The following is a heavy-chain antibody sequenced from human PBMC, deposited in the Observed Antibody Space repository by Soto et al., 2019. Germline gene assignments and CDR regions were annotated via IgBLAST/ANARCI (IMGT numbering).Heavy chain of an antibody. Sequence: QVQLVQSGAEVKKPGSSVKVSCKASGGTFSSYAISWVRQAPGQGLEWMGGIIPIFGTANYAQKFQGRVTITADESTSTAYMELSSLRSENTAVYYCASPAPHLSGYYPNFDYLGQGTLVTVSS. D-gene: IGHD3-22*01. CDR1: GGTFSSYA. CDR2: IIPIFGTA. CDR3: ASPAPHLSGYYPNFDY. V-gene: IGHV1-69*12. J-gene: IGHJ4*02.